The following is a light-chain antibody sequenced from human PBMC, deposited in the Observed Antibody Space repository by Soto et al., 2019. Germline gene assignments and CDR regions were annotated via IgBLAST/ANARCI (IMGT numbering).Light chain of an antibody. CDR3: QQYHTSSIT. Sequence: DIQMTQSPSSLSASVGGRVAITCRASQGISNYLAWYQQKPGKVPKLLIYAASTLQSGVPSRFSGTGSGTEFTLTIDRLQPDDFATYYCQQYHTSSITFGQGTRLEI. J-gene: IGKJ5*01. CDR2: AAS. V-gene: IGKV1-27*01. CDR1: QGISNY.